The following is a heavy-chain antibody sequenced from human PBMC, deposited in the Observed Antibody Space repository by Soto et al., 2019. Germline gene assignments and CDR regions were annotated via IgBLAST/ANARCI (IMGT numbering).Heavy chain of an antibody. D-gene: IGHD2-2*01. CDR2: IIPIFGTA. J-gene: IGHJ6*02. Sequence: SVKVCCKASGYTFSSYAISWVRQAPGQGLEWMGGIIPIFGTANYAQKFQGRVTITADESTSTAYMELSSLRSEDTAVYYCARDDVVLVPAAPDLYGMDVWGQGTTVTVSS. CDR3: ARDDVVLVPAAPDLYGMDV. V-gene: IGHV1-69*13. CDR1: GYTFSSYA.